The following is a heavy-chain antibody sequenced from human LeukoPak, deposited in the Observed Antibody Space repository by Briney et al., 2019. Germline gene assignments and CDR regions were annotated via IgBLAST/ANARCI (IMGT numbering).Heavy chain of an antibody. Sequence: GGSLRLSCAASGFTFSSYAMHWVRQAAGKGLEWVAVISYDGSNKYYAGSVKGRFTISRDNSKNTLYLQMNSLRAEDTAVYYCAKELPYDYVWGSPRAGFDYWGQGTLVTVSS. V-gene: IGHV3-30*04. J-gene: IGHJ4*02. CDR2: ISYDGSNK. CDR1: GFTFSSYA. D-gene: IGHD3-16*01. CDR3: AKELPYDYVWGSPRAGFDY.